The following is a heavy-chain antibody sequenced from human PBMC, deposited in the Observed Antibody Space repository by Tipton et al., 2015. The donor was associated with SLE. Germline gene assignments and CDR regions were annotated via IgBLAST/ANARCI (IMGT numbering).Heavy chain of an antibody. CDR3: ARDLHFSDYYMDV. J-gene: IGHJ6*03. CDR1: GFTFSSYA. D-gene: IGHD2/OR15-2a*01. Sequence: SLRLSCAASGFTFSSYAMHWVRQAPGKGLEWVAVISYDGSNKYYADSVKGRFTISRDNSKNTLYLQMNSLRAEDTAVYYCARDLHFSDYYMDVWGKGTTVTDSS. CDR2: ISYDGSNK. V-gene: IGHV3-30-3*01.